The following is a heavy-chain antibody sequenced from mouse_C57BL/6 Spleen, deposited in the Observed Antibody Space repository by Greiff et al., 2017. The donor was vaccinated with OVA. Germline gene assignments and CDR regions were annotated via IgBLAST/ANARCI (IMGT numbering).Heavy chain of an antibody. V-gene: IGHV5-16*01. CDR1: GFTFSDYY. CDR2: INYDGSST. D-gene: IGHD2-4*01. Sequence: EVKLMESEGGLVQPGSSMKLSCTASGFTFSDYYMAWVRQVPEKGLEWVANINYDGSSTYYLDSLKSRFIISRDNAKNILYLQMSSLKSEDTATYYCARDGGDYDGFAYWGQGTLVTVSA. CDR3: ARDGGDYDGFAY. J-gene: IGHJ3*01.